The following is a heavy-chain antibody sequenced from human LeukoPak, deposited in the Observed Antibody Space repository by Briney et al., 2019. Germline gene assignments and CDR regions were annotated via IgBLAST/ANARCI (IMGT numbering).Heavy chain of an antibody. D-gene: IGHD4-17*01. CDR1: GGSFSGYY. CDR2: INHSGST. Sequence: SETLSLTCAVYGGSFSGYYWSWIRQPPGKGLEWIGEINHSGSTNYNPSLKSRVTISVDTSKNQFSLKLSSVTAADTAVYYCARGPGYGDYVVDYWGQGTLSPSPQ. J-gene: IGHJ4*02. V-gene: IGHV4-34*01. CDR3: ARGPGYGDYVVDY.